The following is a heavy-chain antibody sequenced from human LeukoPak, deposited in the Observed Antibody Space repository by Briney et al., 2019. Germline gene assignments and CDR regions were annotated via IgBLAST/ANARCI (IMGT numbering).Heavy chain of an antibody. CDR2: VSYTGIT. V-gene: IGHV4-61*01. D-gene: IGHD3-10*01. J-gene: IGHJ4*02. CDR3: ATQKWIGTCHY. CDR1: GGSVSSNTYY. Sequence: SETLSLTCPVSGGSVSSNTYYWSWIRQPPGQGLEWIGYVSYTGITNYNPSLKSRVTISLDTSKNQFSLQLSSVTAADTAVYYWATQKWIGTCHYWGQGALVTVSS.